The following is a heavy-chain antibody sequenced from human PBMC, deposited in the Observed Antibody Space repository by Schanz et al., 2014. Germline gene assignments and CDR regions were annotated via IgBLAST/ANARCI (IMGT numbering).Heavy chain of an antibody. CDR2: ISGNGGST. J-gene: IGHJ4*02. V-gene: IGHV3-23*04. CDR3: AKVREWWPYYFDY. CDR1: GFTFTTNA. D-gene: IGHD2-15*01. Sequence: EVQLVESGGGLVQPGGSLRLSCAASGFTFTTNAMSWVRQPPGKGLEWVSAISGNGGSTYFADSVKGRFTISRDNSDNTLCLQMNSLRAEDTAVYYCAKVREWWPYYFDYWGQGTLVTVSS.